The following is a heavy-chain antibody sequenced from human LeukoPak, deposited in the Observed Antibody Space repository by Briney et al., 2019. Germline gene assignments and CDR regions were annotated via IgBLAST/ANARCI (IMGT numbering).Heavy chain of an antibody. CDR2: INHSGRT. CDR1: GGSFSGYY. Sequence: AETLSLTCAVYGGSFSGYYWSWIRQPPGKGLEWIGEINHSGRTNYNTSLKSRVTISVDTSKNQFSLKLISVTTADTAVYYCARGRKDIVVVPAAIFGYWGEEGLVTLSS. D-gene: IGHD2-2*01. J-gene: IGHJ4*02. V-gene: IGHV4-34*01. CDR3: ARGRKDIVVVPAAIFGY.